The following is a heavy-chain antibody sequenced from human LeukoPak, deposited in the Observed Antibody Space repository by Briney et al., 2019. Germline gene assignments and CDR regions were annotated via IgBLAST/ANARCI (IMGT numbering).Heavy chain of an antibody. Sequence: SGTLSLTCAVSGGSISSSNWWSWVRQPPGKGLEWIGEIYHSGSTNYNPSLKSRVTILVDTSKNQFSLRMSSVTAADTAVYYCARARPRHYPIGPYMDVWGKGTTVTVSS. CDR1: GGSISSSNW. D-gene: IGHD1-26*01. V-gene: IGHV4-4*02. J-gene: IGHJ6*03. CDR2: IYHSGST. CDR3: ARARPRHYPIGPYMDV.